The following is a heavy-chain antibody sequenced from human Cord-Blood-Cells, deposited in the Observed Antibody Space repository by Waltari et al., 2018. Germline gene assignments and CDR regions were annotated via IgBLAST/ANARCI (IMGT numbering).Heavy chain of an antibody. D-gene: IGHD7-27*01. Sequence: QVQLVESGGGVVQPGRSLRLSCAASGFPFSSYGMHWVRQAPGKGLEWVAVISYDGSNKYYADSVKGRFTISRDNSKNTLYLQMNSLRAEDTAVYYCAKANWGSKPFRDAFDIWGQGTMVTVSS. CDR2: ISYDGSNK. CDR3: AKANWGSKPFRDAFDI. V-gene: IGHV3-30*18. J-gene: IGHJ3*02. CDR1: GFPFSSYG.